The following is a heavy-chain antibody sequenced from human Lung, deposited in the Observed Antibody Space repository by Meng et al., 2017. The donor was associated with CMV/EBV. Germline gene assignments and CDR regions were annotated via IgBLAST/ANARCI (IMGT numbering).Heavy chain of an antibody. V-gene: IGHV5-51*01. Sequence: SGHSFIRDRIGWGRQMPGKGLEWMGIIYPGDSDTRYSPSSQGQVTISADKSISTAYLQWSSLKASDTAMYYCARRGQLLRNNWFDPWGQGTLVTVSS. CDR3: ARRGQLLRNNWFDP. J-gene: IGHJ5*02. CDR2: IYPGDSDT. CDR1: GHSFIRDR. D-gene: IGHD2-15*01.